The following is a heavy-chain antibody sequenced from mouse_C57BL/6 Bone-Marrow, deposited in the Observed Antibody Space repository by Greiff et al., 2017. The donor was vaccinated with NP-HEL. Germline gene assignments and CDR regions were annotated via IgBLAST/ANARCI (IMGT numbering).Heavy chain of an antibody. D-gene: IGHD2-1*01. V-gene: IGHV5-17*01. CDR2: ISSGSSTI. J-gene: IGHJ3*01. CDR1: GFTFSDYG. CDR3: ASQILYGNYEKGFAY. Sequence: EVKLMESGGGLVKPGGSPKLSCAASGFTFSDYGMHWVRQAPEKGLEWVAYISSGSSTIYYADTVKGRFTISRDNAKNTLFLQMTSLRSEDTAMYYCASQILYGNYEKGFAYWGQGTLVTVSA.